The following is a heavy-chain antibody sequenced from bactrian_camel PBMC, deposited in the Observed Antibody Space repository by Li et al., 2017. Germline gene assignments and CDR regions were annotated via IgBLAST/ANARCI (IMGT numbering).Heavy chain of an antibody. CDR1: GFTFSTYA. Sequence: DVQLVESGGGLVQPGGSLRLSCAASGFTFSTYAMSWVRQAPGKGLEWVSSITRDGEFTYYAADVKGRFTISQDNAKNTLYLQNEQYETGGHGHVLLCGRFRTGRRALCLLRSSVLHRLGPGDPGHRL. CDR3: GRFRTGRRALCLLRSSVLHR. D-gene: IGHD2*01. CDR2: ITRDGEFT. V-gene: IGHV3S31*01. J-gene: IGHJ4*01.